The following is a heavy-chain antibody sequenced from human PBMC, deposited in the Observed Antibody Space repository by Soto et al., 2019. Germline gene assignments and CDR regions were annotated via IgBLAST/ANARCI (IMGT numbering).Heavy chain of an antibody. CDR2: IIPVLGMS. D-gene: IGHD3-10*01. CDR3: ATNYGSGSTHFDY. CDR1: GDTFNFYT. J-gene: IGHJ4*02. V-gene: IGHV1-69*02. Sequence: QVQLVQSGAEVKKPGSPVRVSCTASGDTFNFYTISWVRQVPGQGPEWMGRIIPVLGMSNYAQNFQGRVTVMAAKSTGTVYRNRSVLTSADTAVYYCATNYGSGSTHFDYLGQGTLVTVSS.